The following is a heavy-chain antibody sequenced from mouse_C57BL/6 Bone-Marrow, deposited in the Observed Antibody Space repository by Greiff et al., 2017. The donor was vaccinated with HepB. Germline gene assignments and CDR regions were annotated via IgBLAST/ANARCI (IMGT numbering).Heavy chain of an antibody. D-gene: IGHD2-4*01. Sequence: DVQLVESGGGLVKPGGSLKLSCAASGFTFSSYAMSWVRQTPEKRLEWVATISDGGSYTYYPDNVKGRFTISRDNAKNNLYLQMSHLKSEDTAMYYCARLGGLRRGFAYWGQGTLVTVSA. CDR1: GFTFSSYA. J-gene: IGHJ3*01. CDR3: ARLGGLRRGFAY. V-gene: IGHV5-4*01. CDR2: ISDGGSYT.